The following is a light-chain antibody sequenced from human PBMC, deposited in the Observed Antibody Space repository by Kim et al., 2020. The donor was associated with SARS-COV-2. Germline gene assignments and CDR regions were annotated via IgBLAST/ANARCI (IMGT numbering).Light chain of an antibody. CDR2: QDT. Sequence: SYELTQPPSVSVSPGQTARITCSGDKLGDKYACWYQQKPGQSPILVIYQDTRRPSGIPERFFGSNSGNTATLTISGTQAMDEADYYCQAWDNSTVVFGGGTQLTVL. V-gene: IGLV3-1*01. CDR1: KLGDKY. J-gene: IGLJ2*01. CDR3: QAWDNSTVV.